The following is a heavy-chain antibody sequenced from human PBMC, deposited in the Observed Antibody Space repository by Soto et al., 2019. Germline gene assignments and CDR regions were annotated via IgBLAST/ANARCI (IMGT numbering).Heavy chain of an antibody. D-gene: IGHD5-12*01. J-gene: IGHJ4*02. CDR1: GLSVDIGGDY. CDR3: AREKITVATRSYFEY. CDR2: THHSGIT. Sequence: SYTXYLTCALSGLSVDIGGDYLKWVRKPPGKGLHWIGYTHHSGITNYNPSLQSRVTISVDTSKNQFSLRLSSVTAADTAVYYCAREKITVATRSYFEYCAQGNMLTVSS. V-gene: IGHV4-61*08.